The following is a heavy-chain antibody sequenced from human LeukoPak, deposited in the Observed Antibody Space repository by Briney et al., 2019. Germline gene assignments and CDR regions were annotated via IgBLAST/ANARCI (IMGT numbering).Heavy chain of an antibody. Sequence: GASVKVSCKASGYTFTSYGISWVRQAPGQGLEWMGWISAYNGNTNYAQKLQGRVTMTTDTSTSTAYMELRSLRSDDTAVYYCARVARPAATPGDYYYMDVWGKGTTVTVSS. D-gene: IGHD2-2*01. V-gene: IGHV1-18*01. J-gene: IGHJ6*03. CDR3: ARVARPAATPGDYYYMDV. CDR1: GYTFTSYG. CDR2: ISAYNGNT.